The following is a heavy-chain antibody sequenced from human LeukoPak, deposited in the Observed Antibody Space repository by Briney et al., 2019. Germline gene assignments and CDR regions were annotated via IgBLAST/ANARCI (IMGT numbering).Heavy chain of an antibody. V-gene: IGHV3-23*01. CDR1: GLTFSTYA. CDR3: ARAGYSMDTEYFQH. Sequence: GGSLRLSCAASGLTFSTYALSWVRQTPGKGLEWLSVISATGSTTYYADSVRGRFTISRDNSKNTLYLQMNSLRAEDTAVYYCARAGYSMDTEYFQHWGQGTLVTVSS. J-gene: IGHJ1*01. D-gene: IGHD5-18*01. CDR2: ISATGSTT.